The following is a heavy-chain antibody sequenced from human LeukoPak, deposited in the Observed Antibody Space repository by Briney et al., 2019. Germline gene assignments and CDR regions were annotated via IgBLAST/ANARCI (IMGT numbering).Heavy chain of an antibody. D-gene: IGHD6-25*01. CDR2: IKADGSEK. V-gene: IGHV3-7*04. CDR3: VRITDIVAAGDY. J-gene: IGHJ4*02. CDR1: GFSFSGHW. Sequence: PGGSLRLSCAASGFSFSGHWMNWVRQPPGKGLEWVANIKADGSEKYYVDSVKGRFTISRDNAKNSLYLQLDSLTDGDTAIYYCVRITDIVAAGDYWGQGTLVTVSS.